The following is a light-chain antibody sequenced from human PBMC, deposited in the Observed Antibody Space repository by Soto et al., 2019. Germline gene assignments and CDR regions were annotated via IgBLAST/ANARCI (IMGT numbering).Light chain of an antibody. CDR1: SSNIGSHT. CDR2: TDD. J-gene: IGLJ7*01. CDR3: AAWDDSLSVV. Sequence: QSVLTQPPSASGTPGQRVVISCSGSSSNIGSHTVNWYHQVPETAPKLLIHTDDQRPPGVPDRFSGSRSGTSASLAITGLQSEDEGDYYCAAWDDSLSVVFGGGTQLTVL. V-gene: IGLV1-44*01.